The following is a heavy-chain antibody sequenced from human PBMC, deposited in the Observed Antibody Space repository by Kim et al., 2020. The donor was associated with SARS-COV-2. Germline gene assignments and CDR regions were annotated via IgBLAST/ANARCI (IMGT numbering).Heavy chain of an antibody. CDR2: ISSSSSTI. J-gene: IGHJ6*02. CDR1: GFTFSSYS. Sequence: GGSLRLSCAASGFTFSSYSMNWVRQAPGKGLEWVSYISSSSSTIYYADSVKGRFTISRDNAKNSLYLQMNSLRDEDTAVYYCEGIIAVAGTKRLYGMDVWGQGTTVTVSS. V-gene: IGHV3-48*02. CDR3: EGIIAVAGTKRLYGMDV. D-gene: IGHD6-19*01.